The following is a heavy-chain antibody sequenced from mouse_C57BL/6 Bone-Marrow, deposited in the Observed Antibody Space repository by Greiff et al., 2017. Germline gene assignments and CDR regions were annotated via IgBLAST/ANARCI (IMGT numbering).Heavy chain of an antibody. Sequence: QVQLQQPGAELVKPGASVKLSCKASGYTFTSYWMHWVKQRPGQGLEWIGMIHPNSGSTNYNEKFKSKATLTVDKSSSTAYMQLSSLPSEDSAVYYCARRRIITTVVATDYWGQGTTLTVSS. V-gene: IGHV1-64*01. D-gene: IGHD1-1*01. CDR2: IHPNSGST. CDR1: GYTFTSYW. CDR3: ARRRIITTVVATDY. J-gene: IGHJ2*01.